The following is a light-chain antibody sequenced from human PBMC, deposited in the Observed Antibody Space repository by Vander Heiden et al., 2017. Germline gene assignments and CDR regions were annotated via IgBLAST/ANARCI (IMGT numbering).Light chain of an antibody. J-gene: IGKJ3*01. Sequence: ENVLTQSPGTLSLSPVERATLSCRASQSVSSNYLAWYQQKPGQAPRLLIYGTSTRATGIPDRFSGSGSGTDSTLTITRLEPEDFAVYYCQQYGSSPLFTFGAGTKVDIK. CDR1: QSVSSNY. V-gene: IGKV3-20*01. CDR3: QQYGSSPLFT. CDR2: GTS.